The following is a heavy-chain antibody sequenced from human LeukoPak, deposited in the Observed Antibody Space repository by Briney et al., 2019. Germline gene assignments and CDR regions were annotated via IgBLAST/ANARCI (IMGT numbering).Heavy chain of an antibody. CDR2: IWYDGSNK. CDR3: ARDLSAYDFWSGTPYYYGMDV. D-gene: IGHD3-3*01. CDR1: GFTFSSYG. V-gene: IGHV3-33*01. J-gene: IGHJ6*02. Sequence: GRSLRLSCAASGFTFSSYGMHWVRQAPGKGLEWVAVIWYDGSNKYYADSVKGRFTISRDNSKNTLYLQMNSLRAEDTAVYYCARDLSAYDFWSGTPYYYGMDVWGQGTTVTVSS.